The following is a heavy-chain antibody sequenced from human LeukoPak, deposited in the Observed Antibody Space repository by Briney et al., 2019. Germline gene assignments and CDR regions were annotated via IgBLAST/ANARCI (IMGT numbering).Heavy chain of an antibody. Sequence: GESLKISCKGSGYSFTSYWIGWVRQMPGKGLEWMGIIYPGDSDTRYSPSFQDQVTISADKSISTAYLQWSSLKASDTAMYYCARVYYCRSTSCYPYYLDYWGQGTLVTVSS. J-gene: IGHJ4*02. CDR1: GYSFTSYW. D-gene: IGHD2-2*01. CDR2: IYPGDSDT. V-gene: IGHV5-51*01. CDR3: ARVYYCRSTSCYPYYLDY.